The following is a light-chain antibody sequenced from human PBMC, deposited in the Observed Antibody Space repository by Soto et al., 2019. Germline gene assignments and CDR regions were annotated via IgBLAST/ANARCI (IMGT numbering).Light chain of an antibody. Sequence: ALTQPPSASGSPGQSVTISCTGTSSDVGAYKYVSWYQQYPGKAPKLMIYEVSKRPSGVPDRFSGSKSGNTASLTVSGLQAEDEADYYCTSYVGSNIWVFGGGTKLTVL. CDR3: TSYVGSNIWV. CDR1: SSDVGAYKY. V-gene: IGLV2-8*01. J-gene: IGLJ3*02. CDR2: EVS.